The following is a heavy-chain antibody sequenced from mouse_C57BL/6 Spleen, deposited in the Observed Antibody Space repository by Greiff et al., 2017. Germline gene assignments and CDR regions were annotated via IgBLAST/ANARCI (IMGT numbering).Heavy chain of an antibody. CDR3: ARNSNWYFDV. J-gene: IGHJ1*03. V-gene: IGHV5-17*01. Sequence: EVKLMESGGGLVKPGGSLKLSCAASGFTFSDYGMHWVRQAPEKGLEWVAYISSGSSTIYYADTVKGRFTISRDNAKNTLFLQMTSRRSDDTAMYYCARNSNWYFDVWGTGTTVTVSS. CDR1: GFTFSDYG. CDR2: ISSGSSTI. D-gene: IGHD2-5*01.